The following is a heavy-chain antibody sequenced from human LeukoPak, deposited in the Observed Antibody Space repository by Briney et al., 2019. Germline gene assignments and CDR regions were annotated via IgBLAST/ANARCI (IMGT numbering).Heavy chain of an antibody. Sequence: PSETLSLTCTVSGGSISSSSDYWGWIRQPPGKGLEWIGTIYYSGSTYYNPSLKSRVTISVDTSKNQFSLKLSSVTAADTAVYYCARQGSGNYLSPVNYWGQATLVTVSS. V-gene: IGHV4-39*01. CDR1: GGSISSSSDY. CDR2: IYYSGST. CDR3: ARQGSGNYLSPVNY. D-gene: IGHD1-26*01. J-gene: IGHJ4*02.